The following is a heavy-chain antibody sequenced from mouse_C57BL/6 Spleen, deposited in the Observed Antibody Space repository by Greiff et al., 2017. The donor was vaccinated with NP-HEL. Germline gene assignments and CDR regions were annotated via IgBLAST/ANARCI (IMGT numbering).Heavy chain of an antibody. CDR3: AIGGLDYAMDY. D-gene: IGHD3-3*01. J-gene: IGHJ4*01. CDR1: GYTFTYYY. Sequence: EVHLVESEGGLVQPGSSMKLSCTATGYTFTYYYMAWVRQIPEKGLEWVADINNDGSSTYYLDSLKSRFIISRDNAKNSLYLQMSSLKSEDTATYYCAIGGLDYAMDYWGQGTSVTVAS. CDR2: INNDGSST. V-gene: IGHV5-16*01.